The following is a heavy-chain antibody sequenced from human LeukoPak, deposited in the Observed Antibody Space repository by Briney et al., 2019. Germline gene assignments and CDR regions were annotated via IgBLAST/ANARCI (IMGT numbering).Heavy chain of an antibody. V-gene: IGHV4-31*03. CDR2: IYYSGST. Sequence: TTSETLSLTCTVSGGSISSGGYYWSWLRQHPGKGLEWIGYIYYSGSTYYNPSLKSRVTISVDTSKNQFSLKLSSVTAADAAVYYCARAISSGYCDYWGQGTLVTVSS. CDR1: GGSISSGGYY. J-gene: IGHJ4*02. CDR3: ARAISSGYCDY. D-gene: IGHD3-22*01.